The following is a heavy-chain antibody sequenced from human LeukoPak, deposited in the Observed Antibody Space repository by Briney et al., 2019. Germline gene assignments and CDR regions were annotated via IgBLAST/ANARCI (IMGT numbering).Heavy chain of an antibody. CDR1: GFTFSSYS. CDR3: ARDAWDIVVVPAAALDFNWFDP. V-gene: IGHV3-21*01. Sequence: GGSLRLSCAASGFTFSSYSMNWVRQAPGKGPEWVSSISSSSSYIYYADSVKGRFTISRDNAKNSLYLQMNSLRAEDTAVYYCARDAWDIVVVPAAALDFNWFDPWGQGTLVTVSS. CDR2: ISSSSSYI. D-gene: IGHD2-2*01. J-gene: IGHJ5*02.